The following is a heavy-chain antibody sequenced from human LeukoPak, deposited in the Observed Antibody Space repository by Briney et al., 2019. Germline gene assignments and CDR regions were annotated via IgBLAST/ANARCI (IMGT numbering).Heavy chain of an antibody. CDR1: GYTFTGYY. CDR2: INPNSGGT. Sequence: ASVKVSCKASGYTFTGYYMHWVRQAPGQGLEWMGWINPNSGGTNYAQKFQGRVTMTRDTSISTAYMELSRLRSDDTAVYYCARDGGDGYNAHYFDYWGQGTLVTVSS. CDR3: ARDGGDGYNAHYFDY. V-gene: IGHV1-2*02. D-gene: IGHD5-24*01. J-gene: IGHJ4*02.